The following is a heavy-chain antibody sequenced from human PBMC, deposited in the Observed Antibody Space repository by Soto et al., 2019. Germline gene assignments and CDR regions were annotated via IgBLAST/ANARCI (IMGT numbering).Heavy chain of an antibody. J-gene: IGHJ4*02. CDR2: ISYDGSNK. CDR1: RSTFSSYS. CDR3: ARDKGDLLRRGKYFDD. Sequence: PXGSLRLSRAASRSTFSSYSMHWVRQAPGKGLEWVAVISYDGSNKYYADSVKGRFTISRDNSKNTLYLQMNSLRAEDTAVYYCARDKGDLLRRGKYFDDWGQGTLVTVSS. V-gene: IGHV3-30-3*01. D-gene: IGHD1-26*01.